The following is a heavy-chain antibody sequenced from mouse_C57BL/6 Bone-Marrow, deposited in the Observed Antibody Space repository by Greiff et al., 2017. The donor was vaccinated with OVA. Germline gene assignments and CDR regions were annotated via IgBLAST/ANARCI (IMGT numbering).Heavy chain of an antibody. J-gene: IGHJ3*01. CDR1: GFTFSSYG. Sequence: EVKVVESGGDLVKPGGSLKLSCAASGFTFSSYGMSWVRQTPDKRLEWVATISSGGSYNYYPDSVKGRFTISRDNAKNTLYLQMSSLKSEDTAMYYCATPIYYDYSYWGQGTLVTVSA. CDR3: ATPIYYDYSY. D-gene: IGHD2-4*01. V-gene: IGHV5-6*01. CDR2: ISSGGSYN.